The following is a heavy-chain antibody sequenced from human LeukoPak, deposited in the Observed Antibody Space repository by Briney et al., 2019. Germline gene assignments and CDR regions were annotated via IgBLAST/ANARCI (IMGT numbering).Heavy chain of an antibody. V-gene: IGHV3-23*01. CDR1: GFTFSSYA. J-gene: IGHJ5*02. CDR2: ISGSGGST. D-gene: IGHD2-2*01. CDR3: AKGYCSSTSCSASP. Sequence: GGSLRLSCAASGFTFSSYAMNWVRQAPGKGLEWVSAISGSGGSTYYADSVKGRFTISRDNSKNTLYLQMNSLRAEDTAVYYCAKGYCSSTSCSASPWGQGTLVTVSS.